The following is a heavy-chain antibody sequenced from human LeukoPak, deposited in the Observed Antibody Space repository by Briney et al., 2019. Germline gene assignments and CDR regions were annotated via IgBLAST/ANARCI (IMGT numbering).Heavy chain of an antibody. CDR3: ATNTELRYFDY. Sequence: ASVKVSCKASGYTFTRYAMHWVRQAPGQRLEWMGWINAGNGNTKYSQKFQGRVTITRDTSASTAYMELSSLRSEDTAVYYCATNTELRYFDYWGQGTLVTVSS. J-gene: IGHJ4*02. CDR2: INAGNGNT. V-gene: IGHV1-3*01. D-gene: IGHD1-14*01. CDR1: GYTFTRYA.